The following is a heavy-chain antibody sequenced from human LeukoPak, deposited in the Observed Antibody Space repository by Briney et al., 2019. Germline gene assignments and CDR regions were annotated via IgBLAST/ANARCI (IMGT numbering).Heavy chain of an antibody. V-gene: IGHV1-46*01. CDR1: GYTFTSYY. CDR2: INPCGGST. CDR3: ARDKVRGVIIKAGWFDP. Sequence: ASVKVSCKASGYTFTSYYMHWVRQAPGQGLEWMGIINPCGGSTSYAQKFQGRVTMTRDTSTSTVYMELSSLRSEDTAVYYCARDKVRGVIIKAGWFDPWGQGTLVTVSS. D-gene: IGHD3-10*01. J-gene: IGHJ5*02.